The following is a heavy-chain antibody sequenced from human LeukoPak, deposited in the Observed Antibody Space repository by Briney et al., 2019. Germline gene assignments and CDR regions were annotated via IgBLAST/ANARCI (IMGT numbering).Heavy chain of an antibody. Sequence: PGGSLRLSCAASGFTFSSYSMNWVRQAPGKGLEWVSSISSSSSYIYYADSVKGRFTISRDNAKNSLYLQMDSLSAEDTAVYYCARDSKRGAAGPNWFDPWGQGTLVTVSS. CDR3: ARDSKRGAAGPNWFDP. V-gene: IGHV3-21*01. J-gene: IGHJ5*02. CDR1: GFTFSSYS. D-gene: IGHD6-13*01. CDR2: ISSSSSYI.